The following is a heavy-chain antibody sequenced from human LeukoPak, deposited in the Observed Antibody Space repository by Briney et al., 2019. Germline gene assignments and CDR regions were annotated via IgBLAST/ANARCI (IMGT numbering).Heavy chain of an antibody. D-gene: IGHD1-26*01. Sequence: PGGSLRLSCAASGFTFSSYGMHWVRQAPGKGLEWVAFIRYDGSNKYYADSVKGRFTISRDNSKNTLYLQMNSLRAEDTAVYYCAKEGARVGATTWYDYWGQGTLVTVSS. CDR2: IRYDGSNK. CDR3: AKEGARVGATTWYDY. V-gene: IGHV3-30*02. J-gene: IGHJ4*02. CDR1: GFTFSSYG.